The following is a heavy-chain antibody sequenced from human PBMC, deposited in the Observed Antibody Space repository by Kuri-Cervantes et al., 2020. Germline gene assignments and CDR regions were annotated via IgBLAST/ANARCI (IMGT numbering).Heavy chain of an antibody. CDR3: ARDSGWATICYY. CDR2: ISAYNGDT. D-gene: IGHD2-2*01. Sequence: ASVKVSCKASGYTFTGYYMHWVRQAPGQGLEWMGWISAYNGDTNYAQKLQGRVTMTTDTSTSTAYMELRSLKSDDTAVYYCARDSGWATICYYWGQGTLVTVSS. V-gene: IGHV1-18*04. J-gene: IGHJ4*02. CDR1: GYTFTGYY.